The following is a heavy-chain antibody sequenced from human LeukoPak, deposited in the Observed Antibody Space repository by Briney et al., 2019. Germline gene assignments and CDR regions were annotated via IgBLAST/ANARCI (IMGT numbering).Heavy chain of an antibody. CDR2: IIPILGIA. CDR3: ARAGGYSHDPVDY. D-gene: IGHD5-18*01. CDR1: GGTFSSYT. J-gene: IGHJ4*02. V-gene: IGHV1-69*02. Sequence: SVKVACKASGGTFSSYTISWVRQAPGQGLEWMGRIIPILGIANYAQKFQGRVTITADKSTSTAYMELSSLRSEDTAVYYCARAGGYSHDPVDYWGQGTLVTVFS.